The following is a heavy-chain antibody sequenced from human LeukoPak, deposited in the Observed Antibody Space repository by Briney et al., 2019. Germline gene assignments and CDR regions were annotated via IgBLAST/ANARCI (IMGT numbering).Heavy chain of an antibody. V-gene: IGHV3-23*01. Sequence: GGSLRLSCAASGFTFSSYGMSWVRQAPGKGLEWVSAISGSGGSTYYADSVKGRFTISRDNSKNTLYLQMNSLRAEDTAVYYCAKPYSSSSLYNWFDPWGQGTLVTVSS. CDR2: ISGSGGST. CDR3: AKPYSSSSLYNWFDP. CDR1: GFTFSSYG. D-gene: IGHD6-6*01. J-gene: IGHJ5*02.